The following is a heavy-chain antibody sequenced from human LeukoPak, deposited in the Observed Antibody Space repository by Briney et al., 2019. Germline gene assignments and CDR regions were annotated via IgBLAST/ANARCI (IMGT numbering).Heavy chain of an antibody. Sequence: GGSLRLSCSASGFTFSSYAMHWVRQAPGKGLEYVSAISSNGGSTYYADSVKGRFTISRDNSKNTLYLQMSSLRAEDTAVYYCASGPLSLYSGLDWSDYWGQGTLVTVSS. CDR2: ISSNGGST. CDR1: GFTFSSYA. CDR3: ASGPLSLYSGLDWSDY. J-gene: IGHJ4*02. D-gene: IGHD1-26*01. V-gene: IGHV3-64D*09.